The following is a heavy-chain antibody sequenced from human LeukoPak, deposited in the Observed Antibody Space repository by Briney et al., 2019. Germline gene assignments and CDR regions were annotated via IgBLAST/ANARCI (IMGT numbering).Heavy chain of an antibody. CDR2: ISNSGSRM. D-gene: IGHD6-19*01. J-gene: IGHJ4*02. CDR1: GFTFSTHE. CDR3: AKGKVAVAGRSGMDY. Sequence: GGSLRLSCAASGFTFSTHEMNWVRQAPGKGLEWVSYISNSGSRMYYADSVKGRFTISRDNSKNTLYLQMNSLRAEDTAVYYCAKGKVAVAGRSGMDYWGQGTLVTVSS. V-gene: IGHV3-48*03.